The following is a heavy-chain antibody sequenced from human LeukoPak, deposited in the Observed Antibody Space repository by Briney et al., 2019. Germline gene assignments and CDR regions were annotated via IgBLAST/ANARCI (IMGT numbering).Heavy chain of an antibody. CDR3: AKGDGSGSFLIDY. J-gene: IGHJ4*02. D-gene: IGHD3-10*01. CDR2: ISSDGSRK. Sequence: GGSLRLSCAASGFTFSTYVMNWVRQPPGRGLEWVSFISSDGSRKYYGDFVEGRFTVSRDNSMHTLYLQVDTLRAEDTAMYYCAKGDGSGSFLIDYWGQGTLVTVSS. CDR1: GFTFSTYV. V-gene: IGHV3-30*18.